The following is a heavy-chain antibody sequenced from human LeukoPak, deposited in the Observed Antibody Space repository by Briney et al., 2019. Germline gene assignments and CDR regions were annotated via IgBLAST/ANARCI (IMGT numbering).Heavy chain of an antibody. D-gene: IGHD3-22*01. V-gene: IGHV3-23*01. Sequence: PGGSLRLSCAASGFTFSSYAMSWVRQAPGKGLEWVSAISGSGGSTYYADSVKGRFTISRDNSKNTLYLQMNSLRAEDTAVYCCANDYDSSGGFDPWGQGTLVTVSS. CDR1: GFTFSSYA. CDR2: ISGSGGST. J-gene: IGHJ5*02. CDR3: ANDYDSSGGFDP.